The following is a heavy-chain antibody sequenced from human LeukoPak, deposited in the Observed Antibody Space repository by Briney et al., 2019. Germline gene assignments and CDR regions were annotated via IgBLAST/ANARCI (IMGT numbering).Heavy chain of an antibody. CDR3: AKDIAAAEPEYFQH. V-gene: IGHV3-11*04. CDR2: ISSSSSPK. CDR1: GFTFSDYY. J-gene: IGHJ1*01. Sequence: SGGSLRLYCAASGFTFSDYYMSWLRQAPGKGLEWVSYISSSSSPKYYADSVKGRFTMSRDSGKNSLYLQMNSLRVEDTAVYYCAKDIAAAEPEYFQHWGQGTLVTVSS. D-gene: IGHD6-13*01.